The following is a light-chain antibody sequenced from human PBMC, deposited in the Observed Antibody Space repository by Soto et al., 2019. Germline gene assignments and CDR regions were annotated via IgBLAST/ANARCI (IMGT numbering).Light chain of an antibody. J-gene: IGKJ4*01. CDR1: QSVSSNY. CDR2: GAS. CDR3: QQYGTSPLT. Sequence: EIVLTQSSGTLSLSPGERATLSCRASQSVSSNYLAWYQQEPGQAPRLLIYGASSRATGIPDRFSGSGSGTDFTLTISRLEPEDSAVYYCQQYGTSPLTFGGGTKVEIK. V-gene: IGKV3-20*01.